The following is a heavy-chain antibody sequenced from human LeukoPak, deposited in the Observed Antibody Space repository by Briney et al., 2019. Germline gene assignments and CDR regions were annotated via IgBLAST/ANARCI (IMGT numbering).Heavy chain of an antibody. Sequence: ASVKVSCKASGYTFTNYGINWVRQAPGQGLEWMGWISTYDGNTNYAEKFQGRITMTRDTSTSTGYMELRSLRSDDTALYYCATDSGSQKWFHGLDPWGQGTLVTVSS. V-gene: IGHV1-18*01. CDR1: GYTFTNYG. CDR3: ATDSGSQKWFHGLDP. CDR2: ISTYDGNT. D-gene: IGHD3-10*01. J-gene: IGHJ5*02.